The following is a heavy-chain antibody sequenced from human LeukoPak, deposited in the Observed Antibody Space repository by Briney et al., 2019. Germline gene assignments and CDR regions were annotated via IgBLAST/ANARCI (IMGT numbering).Heavy chain of an antibody. CDR2: LYSTTTT. CDR1: GFTVSSNY. CDR3: ARHGGNGFDP. V-gene: IGHV3-66*04. Sequence: GGSLRLSCAASGFTVSSNYMSWVCQAPGKGLEWVSVLYSTTTTYYADSVKGRFTISRDNSKNTLYLQMNSLRAEDTAVYYCARHGGNGFDPWGQGTLVTVSS. D-gene: IGHD3-16*01. J-gene: IGHJ5*02.